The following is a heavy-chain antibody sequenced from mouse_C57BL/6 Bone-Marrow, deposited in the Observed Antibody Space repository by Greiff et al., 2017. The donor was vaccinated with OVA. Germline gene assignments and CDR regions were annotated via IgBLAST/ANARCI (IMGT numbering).Heavy chain of an antibody. CDR3: ALTGYYAMDY. J-gene: IGHJ4*01. CDR1: GYTFTNYW. Sequence: QVQLKQSGAELVRPGTSVKMSCKASGYTFTNYWIGWAKQRPGHGLEWIGDIYPGGGYTNYNEKFKGKATLTADKSSSTAYMQFSSLTSEDSAIYYCALTGYYAMDYGGQGTSVTVSS. V-gene: IGHV1-63*01. D-gene: IGHD4-1*01. CDR2: IYPGGGYT.